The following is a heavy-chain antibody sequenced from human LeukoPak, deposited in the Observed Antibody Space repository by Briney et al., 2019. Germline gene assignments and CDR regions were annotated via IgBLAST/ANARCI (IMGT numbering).Heavy chain of an antibody. Sequence: GGSLRLSCAASGFTFSSYWMSWVRRAPGKGLEWVANIKQDGSEKYYVDSVKGRFTISKDNAKNSLYLQMNSLRAEDTAVYYCAREETGYSSSWYGYWGQGTLVTVSS. D-gene: IGHD6-13*01. CDR2: IKQDGSEK. J-gene: IGHJ4*02. V-gene: IGHV3-7*01. CDR3: AREETGYSSSWYGY. CDR1: GFTFSSYW.